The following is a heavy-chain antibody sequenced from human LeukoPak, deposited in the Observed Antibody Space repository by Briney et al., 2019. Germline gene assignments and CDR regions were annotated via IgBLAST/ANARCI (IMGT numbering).Heavy chain of an antibody. D-gene: IGHD3-22*01. V-gene: IGHV1-2*02. CDR1: GYTFTGYY. J-gene: IGHJ1*01. Sequence: ASVKVSCKASGYTFTGYYMNWVRQAPGQGLEWMAWINPSSGATNYAQKFQGRVNMTRDTSISTAYMELSRLRSDDTAVYYCARGYYDSSDFEYFQHWGQGTLVTVSS. CDR3: ARGYYDSSDFEYFQH. CDR2: INPSSGAT.